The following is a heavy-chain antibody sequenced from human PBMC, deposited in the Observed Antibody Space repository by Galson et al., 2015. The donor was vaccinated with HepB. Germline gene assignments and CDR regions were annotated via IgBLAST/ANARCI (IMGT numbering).Heavy chain of an antibody. CDR2: IDPSDSYT. J-gene: IGHJ4*02. D-gene: IGHD1-7*01. CDR3: ASIESITGTTQGLGSFDY. Sequence: QSGAEVKKPGESLRISCKGSGYSFTSYWISWVRQMPGKGLEWMGRIDPSDSYTNYSPSFQGHVTISADKSISTAYLQWSSLKASDTAMYYCASIESITGTTQGLGSFDYWGQGTLVTVSS. V-gene: IGHV5-10-1*01. CDR1: GYSFTSYW.